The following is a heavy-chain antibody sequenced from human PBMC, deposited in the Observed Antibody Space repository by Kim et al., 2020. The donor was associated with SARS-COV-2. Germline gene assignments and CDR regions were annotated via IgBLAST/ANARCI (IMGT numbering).Heavy chain of an antibody. Sequence: QGRVTITRDTSASTAYMELSSLRSEDTAVYYCARAIGLWFGEFPPNWFDPWGQGTLVTVSS. D-gene: IGHD3-10*01. V-gene: IGHV1-3*01. J-gene: IGHJ5*02. CDR3: ARAIGLWFGEFPPNWFDP.